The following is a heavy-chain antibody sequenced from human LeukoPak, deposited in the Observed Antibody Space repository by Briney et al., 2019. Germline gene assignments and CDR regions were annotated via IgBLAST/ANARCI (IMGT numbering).Heavy chain of an antibody. Sequence: PSETLSLTCAVYGGSFSGYYWNWIRQPPGKGLEWIGEINHSGSTNYIPSLKSRVTISVDTSKNQFSLKLSSVTAADTAVYYCASSSITYSGSYWFDYWGQGTLVTVSS. D-gene: IGHD1-26*01. J-gene: IGHJ4*02. V-gene: IGHV4-34*01. CDR1: GGSFSGYY. CDR3: ASSSITYSGSYWFDY. CDR2: INHSGST.